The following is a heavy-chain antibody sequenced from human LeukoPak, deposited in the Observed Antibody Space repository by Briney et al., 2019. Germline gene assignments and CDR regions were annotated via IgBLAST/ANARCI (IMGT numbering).Heavy chain of an antibody. Sequence: ASVKVSCKASGYTFTSYYMHWVRQAPGQGLEWMGIITTSGGSTSYAQKFQGRVTMTRDMSTSTVYMELSSLRSEDTAVYYCARVGITTVPIGWFDPWGQGTLVTVSS. CDR3: ARVGITTVPIGWFDP. D-gene: IGHD4-17*01. V-gene: IGHV1-46*01. CDR2: ITTSGGST. J-gene: IGHJ5*02. CDR1: GYTFTSYY.